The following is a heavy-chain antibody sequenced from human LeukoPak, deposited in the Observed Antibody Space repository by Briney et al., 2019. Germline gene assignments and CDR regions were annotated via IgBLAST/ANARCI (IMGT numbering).Heavy chain of an antibody. D-gene: IGHD1-20*01. CDR1: GFTFSGSA. Sequence: GRSLRLSCAASGFTFSGSAMHWVRQASGKGLEWVGRIRSKANSYATAYAASVKGRFTISRDDSKNTAYLQMNSLKTEDTAVYYCTTRGITGTTIRPPPDYWGQGTLVTVSS. V-gene: IGHV3-73*01. CDR3: TTRGITGTTIRPPPDY. CDR2: IRSKANSYAT. J-gene: IGHJ4*02.